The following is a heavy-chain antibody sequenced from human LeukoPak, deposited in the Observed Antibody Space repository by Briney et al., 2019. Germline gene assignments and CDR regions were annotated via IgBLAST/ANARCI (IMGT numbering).Heavy chain of an antibody. CDR2: ISSSSSTI. CDR3: ARNYDFWSGYYLGYYYMDV. D-gene: IGHD3-3*01. CDR1: GFTFSSYS. V-gene: IGHV3-48*01. Sequence: GGSLRLSCAASGFTFSSYSINWVRQAPGKGLEWVSYISSSSSTIYYADSVKGRFTISRDNAKNSLYLQMNSLRAEDTAVYYCARNYDFWSGYYLGYYYMDVWGKGTTVTVSS. J-gene: IGHJ6*03.